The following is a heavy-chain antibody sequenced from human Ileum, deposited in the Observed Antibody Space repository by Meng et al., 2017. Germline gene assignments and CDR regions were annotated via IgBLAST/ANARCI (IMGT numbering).Heavy chain of an antibody. J-gene: IGHJ5*02. D-gene: IGHD1-26*01. CDR1: GGSISSGDYY. CDR3: AASLDGNRFDP. V-gene: IGHV4-30-4*01. Sequence: VQLQESGPGPVKSSQTLSLTCTVSGGSISSGDYYWSWIRQPPGKGLEWIGYIFDTGPPSYSPPLRSRLSISMDTSKNQFSLRSTSVSAADTAVYYCAASLDGNRFDPWGQGTLVTVSS. CDR2: IFDTGPP.